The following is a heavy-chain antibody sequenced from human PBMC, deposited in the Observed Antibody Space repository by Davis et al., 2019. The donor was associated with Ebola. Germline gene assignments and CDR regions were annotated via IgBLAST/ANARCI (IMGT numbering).Heavy chain of an antibody. Sequence: SETLSLTCTVSGDSISSYYWSWIRQPPGKGLEWIWYIYYSGSTNYNPSLKSRVTISVDTSKNQFSLKLSSVTAADTAVYYCARDRYDFWSGYHTAFDPWGQGTLVTVSS. CDR2: IYYSGST. V-gene: IGHV4-59*01. J-gene: IGHJ5*02. CDR1: GDSISSYY. CDR3: ARDRYDFWSGYHTAFDP. D-gene: IGHD3-3*01.